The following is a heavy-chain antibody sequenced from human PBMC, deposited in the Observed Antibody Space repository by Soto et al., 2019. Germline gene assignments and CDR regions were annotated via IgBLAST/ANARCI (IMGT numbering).Heavy chain of an antibody. CDR2: ISGSGATK. CDR3: ARAIRGFSYVVDY. V-gene: IGHV3-48*02. Sequence: PGGSLRFSCAASGFTFSSHSINWVRQAPGKGLEWVSYISGSGATKYYADSVKGRFTISRDNARNSLYLQMSSLSDEDTAVYYCARAIRGFSYVVDYWGQGTLVTVSS. CDR1: GFTFSSHS. J-gene: IGHJ4*02. D-gene: IGHD5-18*01.